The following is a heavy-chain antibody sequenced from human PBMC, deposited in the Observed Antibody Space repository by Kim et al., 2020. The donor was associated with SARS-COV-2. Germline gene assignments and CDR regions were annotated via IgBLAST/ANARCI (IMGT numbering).Heavy chain of an antibody. Sequence: GESLKISCKGSGYSFTSYWISWVRQMPGKGLEWMGRIDPSDSYTNYSPSFQGHVTISADKSISTAYLQWSSLKASDTAMYYCARRFIHSGYSYYYGMDVWGQGTTVTVSS. CDR1: GYSFTSYW. CDR3: ARRFIHSGYSYYYGMDV. D-gene: IGHD3-22*01. V-gene: IGHV5-10-1*01. CDR2: IDPSDSYT. J-gene: IGHJ6*02.